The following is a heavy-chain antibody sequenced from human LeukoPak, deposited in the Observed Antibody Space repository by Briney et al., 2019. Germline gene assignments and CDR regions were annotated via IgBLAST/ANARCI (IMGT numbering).Heavy chain of an antibody. Sequence: GGSLRLSCAASGFTLSNYWMAWVRQAPGKGLEWVANIKQDGSEKHYVDSVKGRFTISRDNAKNSLYLQMNSLRAEDTAMYYCARDVDGILDHWGQGTLVTVSS. CDR3: ARDVDGILDH. D-gene: IGHD5-24*01. V-gene: IGHV3-7*05. J-gene: IGHJ4*02. CDR2: IKQDGSEK. CDR1: GFTLSNYW.